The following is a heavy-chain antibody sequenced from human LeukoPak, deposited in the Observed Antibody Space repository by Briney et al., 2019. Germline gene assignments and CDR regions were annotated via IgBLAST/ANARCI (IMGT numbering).Heavy chain of an antibody. CDR1: GGSFSGYY. Sequence: SETLSLTCAVYGGSFSGYYWSWIRQPPGKGLEWIGSIYHSGSTYYNPSLKSRVTISVDTSKNQFSLKLSSVTAADTAVYYCARSAGIAAAGRPLNWFDPWGQGTLVTVSS. D-gene: IGHD6-13*01. CDR3: ARSAGIAAAGRPLNWFDP. V-gene: IGHV4-34*01. CDR2: IYHSGST. J-gene: IGHJ5*02.